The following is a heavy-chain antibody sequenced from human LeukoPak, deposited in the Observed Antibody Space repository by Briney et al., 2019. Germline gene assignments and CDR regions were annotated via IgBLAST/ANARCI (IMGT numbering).Heavy chain of an antibody. D-gene: IGHD4-11*01. CDR3: AKSDYSNYWYFDL. CDR2: ISYDGSNK. J-gene: IGHJ2*01. V-gene: IGHV3-30*18. Sequence: TGGSLRLSCAASGFTFSSYGMHWVRQAPGKGLEWVAVISYDGSNKYYADSVKGRFTISRDNSKNTLYLQMNSLRAEDTAVYYCAKSDYSNYWYFDLWGRGTLVTVSS. CDR1: GFTFSSYG.